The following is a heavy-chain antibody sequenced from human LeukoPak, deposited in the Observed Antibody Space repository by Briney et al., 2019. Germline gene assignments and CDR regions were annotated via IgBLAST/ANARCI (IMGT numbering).Heavy chain of an antibody. J-gene: IGHJ4*02. V-gene: IGHV4-61*05. Sequence: PSETLSLTCSVSGGSITSSFSYWVWIRQPPGKALEWVGYIYYSGSTNYNPSLKSRVTISVDTYKNQFSLKLTSVTAADTAVYYCARGVNSGYFDYCGQGTLVTVSS. CDR3: ARGVNSGYFDY. CDR2: IYYSGST. D-gene: IGHD1-26*01. CDR1: GGSITSSFSY.